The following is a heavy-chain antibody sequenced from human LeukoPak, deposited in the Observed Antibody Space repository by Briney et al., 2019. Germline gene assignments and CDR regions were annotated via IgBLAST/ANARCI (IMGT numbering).Heavy chain of an antibody. CDR2: ISGSGGST. CDR1: GFTFSSYA. Sequence: PGGSLRLSCAASGFTFSSYAMSWVRQAPGKGLEWVSAISGSGGSTYYADSVKGRFTISRDNSKNTLYLQMNSLRAEDTAVYYCAKARREVRYFAAVYFDYWGQGTLVTVSS. D-gene: IGHD3-9*01. J-gene: IGHJ4*02. V-gene: IGHV3-23*01. CDR3: AKARREVRYFAAVYFDY.